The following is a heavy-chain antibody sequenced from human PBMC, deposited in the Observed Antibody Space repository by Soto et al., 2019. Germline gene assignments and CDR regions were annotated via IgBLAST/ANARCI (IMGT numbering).Heavy chain of an antibody. CDR3: ARESEDLTSNFDY. Sequence: PGGSLRLSCAASGFTFTRYSMNWVRQAPGKGPEWVSSISSTTNYIYYGDSMKGRITISRDNAKNSLYLEMNSLRAEDTAVYYCARESEDLTSNFDYWGQGTLVTVSS. J-gene: IGHJ4*02. V-gene: IGHV3-21*06. CDR1: GFTFTRYS. CDR2: ISSTTNYI.